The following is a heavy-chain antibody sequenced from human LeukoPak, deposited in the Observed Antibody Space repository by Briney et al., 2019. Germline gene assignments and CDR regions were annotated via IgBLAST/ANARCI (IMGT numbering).Heavy chain of an antibody. CDR1: GFPLSSYS. D-gene: IGHD1-1*01. Sequence: RTGGSLRLSCAASGFPLSSYSMNWVRQAPGKGLEWISYISASGSAIYYVDSVKGRVTVSRDNARNSLFLQMDSPRAEDTAVYYCVRVKGTYFDYWGPGTLVTVSS. V-gene: IGHV3-48*01. J-gene: IGHJ4*02. CDR2: ISASGSAI. CDR3: VRVKGTYFDY.